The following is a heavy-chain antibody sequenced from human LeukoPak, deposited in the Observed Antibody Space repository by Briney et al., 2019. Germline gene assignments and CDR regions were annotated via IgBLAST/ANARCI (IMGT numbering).Heavy chain of an antibody. V-gene: IGHV1-24*01. D-gene: IGHD5-12*01. CDR3: ATAGGYVIDFDY. J-gene: IGHJ4*02. CDR2: FDPEDGET. Sequence: ASVKVSCKVSGYTLTELSMHWVRQAPGKGLEWMGGFDPEDGETIYAQKFQGRVTMTEDTSTDTAYMELSSLRSEDTAVYYCATAGGYVIDFDYWGQGTLVTVSS. CDR1: GYTLTELS.